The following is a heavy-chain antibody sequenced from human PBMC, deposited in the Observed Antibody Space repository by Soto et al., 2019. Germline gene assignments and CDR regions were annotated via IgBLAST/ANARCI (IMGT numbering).Heavy chain of an antibody. CDR1: GFTFTSYA. Sequence: EVQLLESGGDLVQPGGSLRLSCAASGFTFTSYAMSWVRQAPGEGLEWVAAISGSGGSAYYRDSVKGRITISRDNSQNALYLQMNSLRAEDTAVYYCAKSLVAASHYYGMDVWGQGTTVTVSS. V-gene: IGHV3-23*01. CDR3: AKSLVAASHYYGMDV. J-gene: IGHJ6*02. CDR2: ISGSGGSA. D-gene: IGHD6-6*01.